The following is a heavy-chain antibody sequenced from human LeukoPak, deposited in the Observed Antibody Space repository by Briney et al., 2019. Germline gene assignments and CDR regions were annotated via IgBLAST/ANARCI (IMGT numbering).Heavy chain of an antibody. D-gene: IGHD4-23*01. CDR3: ARDPTTVVTLPYYFDF. J-gene: IGHJ4*02. Sequence: PSETLSLTCTVSGGSISSYYWNWIRQPAGKGLEWIGRIYTSGSTNYNPSLKSRVTISVDTPKKQFSLRLSSVTAADTAVYYCARDPTTVVTLPYYFDFWGQGTLVAVSS. CDR2: IYTSGST. V-gene: IGHV4-4*07. CDR1: GGSISSYY.